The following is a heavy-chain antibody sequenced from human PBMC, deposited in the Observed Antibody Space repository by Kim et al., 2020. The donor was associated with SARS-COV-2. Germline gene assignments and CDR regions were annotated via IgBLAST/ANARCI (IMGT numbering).Heavy chain of an antibody. CDR1: GGSISSGGYY. V-gene: IGHV4-31*03. CDR2: IYYSGST. J-gene: IGHJ6*02. CDR3: AREVRTYSPSHFGYYGMDV. D-gene: IGHD6-6*01. Sequence: SETLSLTCTVSGGSISSGGYYWSWIRQHPGKGLEWIGYIYYSGSTYYNPSLKSRVTISVDTSKNQFSLKLSSVTAADTAVYYCAREVRTYSPSHFGYYGMDVWGQGTTVTVSS.